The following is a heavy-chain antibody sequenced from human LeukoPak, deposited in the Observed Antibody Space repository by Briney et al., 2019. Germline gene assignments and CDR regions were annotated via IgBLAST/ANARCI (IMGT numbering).Heavy chain of an antibody. D-gene: IGHD3-3*01. CDR3: ARGRYTDFWSGYFAARYYYYMDV. Sequence: SETLSLTCAVSGGSISSSNWWSWVRQPPGKGLEWIGEIYHSGSTNYNPSLKSRVTISVDTSKNQFSLKLSSVTAADTAVYYCARGRYTDFWSGYFAARYYYYMDVWGKGTTVTVSS. CDR1: GGSISSSNW. J-gene: IGHJ6*03. CDR2: IYHSGST. V-gene: IGHV4-4*02.